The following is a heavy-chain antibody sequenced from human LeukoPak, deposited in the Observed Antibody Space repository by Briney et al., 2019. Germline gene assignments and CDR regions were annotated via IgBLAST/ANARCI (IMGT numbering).Heavy chain of an antibody. CDR1: GFIFSSYS. V-gene: IGHV3-48*04. CDR3: ARAPRGYYGSGSYYDI. J-gene: IGHJ3*02. D-gene: IGHD3-10*01. CDR2: IGSSSSTI. Sequence: GGSLRLSCAASGFIFSSYSMNWVRQAPGKGLEWVSYIGSSSSTIYYADSVKGRFTISRDNAKNSLYLQMNSLRAEDTAVYYCARAPRGYYGSGSYYDIWGQGTMVTVSS.